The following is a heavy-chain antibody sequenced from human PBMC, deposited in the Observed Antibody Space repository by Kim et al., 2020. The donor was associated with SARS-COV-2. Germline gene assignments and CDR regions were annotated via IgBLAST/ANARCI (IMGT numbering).Heavy chain of an antibody. CDR3: ARGATGNYYYGMDV. J-gene: IGHJ6*02. D-gene: IGHD1-26*01. Sequence: GGSLRLSCATSGFTFSTYAMHWVRQAPGKGLEWVAVISYDGINKYYADSVKGPFTISRDNSKNTLSLQMNSLRDEDTAVYYCARGATGNYYYGMDVWG. CDR2: ISYDGINK. V-gene: IGHV3-30-3*01. CDR1: GFTFSTYA.